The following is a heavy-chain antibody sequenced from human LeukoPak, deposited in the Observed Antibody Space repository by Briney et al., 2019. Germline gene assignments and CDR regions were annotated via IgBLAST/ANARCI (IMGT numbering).Heavy chain of an antibody. CDR3: ARVRVVVTAAIDY. Sequence: GGSLRLSCAASGFTFSGYGMHWVRQAPGKGLEWVAFIHYDGSNKYYADSVKGRFTISRDNSKNSLYLQMNSLRAEGTAVYYCARVRVVVTAAIDYWGQGTLVTVSS. CDR1: GFTFSGYG. V-gene: IGHV3-30*02. D-gene: IGHD2-21*02. CDR2: IHYDGSNK. J-gene: IGHJ4*02.